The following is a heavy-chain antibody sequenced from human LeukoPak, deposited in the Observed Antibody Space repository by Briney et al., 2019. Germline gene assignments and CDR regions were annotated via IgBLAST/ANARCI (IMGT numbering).Heavy chain of an antibody. D-gene: IGHD1-14*01. CDR2: IKEDGSDE. Sequence: GGSLRLSCAASGFSFSGHWMNWVRQAPGKGLEWVANIKEDGSDENYMDSVKGRFTISRGNAKNSLFLQMNNLRVEDTAVYYCARNRGWETFDHWGQGTLVTVSS. J-gene: IGHJ4*02. CDR1: GFSFSGHW. CDR3: ARNRGWETFDH. V-gene: IGHV3-7*03.